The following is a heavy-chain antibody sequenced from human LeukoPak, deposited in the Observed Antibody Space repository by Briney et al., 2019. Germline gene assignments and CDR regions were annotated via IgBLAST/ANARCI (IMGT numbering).Heavy chain of an antibody. CDR3: AREGVARNFDY. J-gene: IGHJ4*02. CDR2: IYTSGST. Sequence: SETLSLTCTVSGGSIISGTYYWTWIRQPAGKGLEWIGRIYTSGSTNFNPSLKSRVSISLDTSQNQFSLKVSTVTAADTAVYYCAREGVARNFDYWGQGILVTVSS. CDR1: GGSIISGTYY. D-gene: IGHD6-6*01. V-gene: IGHV4-61*02.